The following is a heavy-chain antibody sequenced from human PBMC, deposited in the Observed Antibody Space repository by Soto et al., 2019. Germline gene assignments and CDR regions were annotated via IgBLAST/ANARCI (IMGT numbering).Heavy chain of an antibody. D-gene: IGHD3-10*01. J-gene: IGHJ4*02. V-gene: IGHV4-34*01. CDR3: ARGHLSAVTMVRGALRY. CDR2: INHSGST. Sequence: SDTLSLTCAVYGGSFSGYYWSWIRQPPGKGLEWIGEINHSGSTNYNPSLKSRVTISVDTSKNQFSLKLSSVTAADTAVYYCARGHLSAVTMVRGALRYWGQGTLVTVS. CDR1: GGSFSGYY.